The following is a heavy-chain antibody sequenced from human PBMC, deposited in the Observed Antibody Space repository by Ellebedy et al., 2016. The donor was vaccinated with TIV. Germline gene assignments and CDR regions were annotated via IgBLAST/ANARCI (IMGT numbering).Heavy chain of an antibody. CDR1: GGSFSGYY. V-gene: IGHV4-34*01. Sequence: SETLSLTCAVYGGSFSGYYWSWIRQPPGKGLEWIGEINQSGRTNYNPSLDKGRVTISVDTSKNHFSLRLTSVTAADTAVYYCAEGRSGWYYFDYWGHGTLVTVSS. D-gene: IGHD6-19*01. CDR3: AEGRSGWYYFDY. CDR2: INQSGRT. J-gene: IGHJ4*01.